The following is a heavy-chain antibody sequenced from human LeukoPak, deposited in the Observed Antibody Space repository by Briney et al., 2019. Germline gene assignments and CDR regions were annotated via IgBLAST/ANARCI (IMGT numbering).Heavy chain of an antibody. CDR1: GYTFTSYD. V-gene: IGHV1-8*03. CDR2: MNPNSGNT. CDR3: ARGRDIVVVPAAMGGLGY. Sequence: ASVKVSCKASGYTFTSYDINWVRQATGQGLEWMGWMNPNSGNTGYAQKFQGRVTITRNTSISTAYMEPSSLRSEDTAVYYCARGRDIVVVPAAMGGLGYWGQGTLVTVSS. J-gene: IGHJ4*02. D-gene: IGHD2-2*01.